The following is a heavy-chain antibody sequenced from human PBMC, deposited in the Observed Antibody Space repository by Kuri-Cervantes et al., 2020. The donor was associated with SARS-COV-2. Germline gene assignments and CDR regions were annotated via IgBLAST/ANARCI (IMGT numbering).Heavy chain of an antibody. V-gene: IGHV3-48*03. CDR3: ARDTPETYYDFWSGYYTYYYYGMDV. Sequence: GGSLRLSCAASGFTFSSYEMNWVRQAPGKGLEWVSYISSSGSTIYYADSVKGRFTISRDNAKNSLYLQMNSLRAEDTAVYYCARDTPETYYDFWSGYYTYYYYGMDVWGQGTTVTVSS. CDR2: ISSSGSTI. D-gene: IGHD3-3*01. J-gene: IGHJ6*02. CDR1: GFTFSSYE.